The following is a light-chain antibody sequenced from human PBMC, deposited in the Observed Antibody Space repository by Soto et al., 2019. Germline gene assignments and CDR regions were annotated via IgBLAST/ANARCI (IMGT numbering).Light chain of an antibody. J-gene: IGKJ1*01. CDR3: QKYNSPPRT. Sequence: DIQMTQSPSSLSASVGDRVTITCRASQGIRNYLAWYQQKPGKVPKLLIYDASTLQSGVPSRFSGSGSGTDVTLTISSLQPEDVATYYCQKYNSPPRTFGQGTKVEIK. CDR2: DAS. CDR1: QGIRNY. V-gene: IGKV1-27*01.